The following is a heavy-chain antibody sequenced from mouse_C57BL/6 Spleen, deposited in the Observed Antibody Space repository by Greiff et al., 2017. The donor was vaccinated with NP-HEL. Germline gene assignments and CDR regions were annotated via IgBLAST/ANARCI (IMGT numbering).Heavy chain of an antibody. CDR2: IWRGGST. CDR1: GFSLTSYG. CDR3: AKNYAYGSSYWYFDV. J-gene: IGHJ1*03. Sequence: VMLVESGPGLVQPSQSLSITCTVSGFSLTSYGVHWVRQSPGKGLEWLGVIWRGGSTDYNAAFMSRLSITKDNSKSQVFFKMNSLQADDTAIYYCAKNYAYGSSYWYFDVWGTGTTVTVSS. V-gene: IGHV2-5*01. D-gene: IGHD1-1*01.